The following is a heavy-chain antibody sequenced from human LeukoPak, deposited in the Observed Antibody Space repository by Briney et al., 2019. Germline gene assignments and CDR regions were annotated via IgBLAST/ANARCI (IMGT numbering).Heavy chain of an antibody. V-gene: IGHV3-30*03. CDR2: ISHDGSNK. J-gene: IGHJ4*02. Sequence: PGGSLRLSCEASGFTSKKYGMHWVRQAPGKGLEWVAFISHDGSNKYYADSVKGRFTISRDNSKNTLYLQMNSLRAEDTAVYYCARGGSELVSNFDYWGQGTLVTVSS. CDR1: GFTSKKYG. D-gene: IGHD6-13*01. CDR3: ARGGSELVSNFDY.